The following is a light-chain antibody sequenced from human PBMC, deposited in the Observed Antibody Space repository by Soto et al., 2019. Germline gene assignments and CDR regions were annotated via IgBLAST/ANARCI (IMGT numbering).Light chain of an antibody. V-gene: IGKV1-5*03. Sequence: DIQLTQSPSTLSASVGDRVTITCRASQSFGGWLAWYQQKPGKATKLLIYKTSTLENGVPSRFSGIGSGTDFSLTISSLQPDDFATYYCQQFSGYSASWTFGPGTKV. J-gene: IGKJ1*01. CDR1: QSFGGW. CDR3: QQFSGYSASWT. CDR2: KTS.